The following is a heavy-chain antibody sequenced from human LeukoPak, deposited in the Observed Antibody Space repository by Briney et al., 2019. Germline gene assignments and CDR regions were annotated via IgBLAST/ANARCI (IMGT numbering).Heavy chain of an antibody. CDR2: SNDGNGDT. CDR1: GYTFTNYA. Sequence: ASVKVSCKASGYTFTNYAMHWVRQAPGQRLEWMGWSNDGNGDTRYSQEFQGRVTITRDTSAGTVYMELSSLRSEDMAIYYCARGYQGAFDYWGQGTLVTVSS. CDR3: ARGYQGAFDY. V-gene: IGHV1-3*02. J-gene: IGHJ4*02. D-gene: IGHD1-14*01.